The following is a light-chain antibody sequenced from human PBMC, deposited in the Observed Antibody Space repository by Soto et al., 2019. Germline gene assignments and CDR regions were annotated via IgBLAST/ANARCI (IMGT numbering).Light chain of an antibody. V-gene: IGLV2-14*01. CDR3: SSYTISSTYV. J-gene: IGLJ1*01. CDR2: DVS. CDR1: ASDVGGYHY. Sequence: QSALTQPASVSGSPGQSIAISCTGTASDVGGYHYVSWYQQYPGKVPKPIISDVSNRPSGVSDRFSGSKSGNTASLTISGLQAEDEADYYCSSYTISSTYVFGTGTKVT.